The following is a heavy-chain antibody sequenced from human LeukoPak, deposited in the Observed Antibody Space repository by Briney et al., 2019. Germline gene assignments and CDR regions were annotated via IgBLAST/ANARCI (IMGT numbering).Heavy chain of an antibody. D-gene: IGHD2-21*02. CDR2: IYHSGST. CDR1: GGSISSSNW. CDR3: ARPHCGGDCYSPIWDY. V-gene: IGHV4-4*02. J-gene: IGHJ4*02. Sequence: SETLSLTCAVSGGSISSSNWWSWVRQPPGKGLEWIGEIYHSGSTNYNPSLKSRVTISVDKSKNQFSLKLSSVTAADTAVYYCARPHCGGDCYSPIWDYWGQGTLVTVSS.